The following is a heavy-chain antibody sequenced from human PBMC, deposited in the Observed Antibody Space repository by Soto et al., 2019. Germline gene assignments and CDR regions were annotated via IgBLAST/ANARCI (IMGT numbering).Heavy chain of an antibody. CDR3: ARAYYYDSSGYRAFDI. Sequence: GESLKISCKGSGYSFTSYWIGWVRQMPGKGLEWMGIIYPGDSDTRYSPSFQGQVTISADKSISTAYLQWSSLKASDTAMYYCARAYYYDSSGYRAFDIWGQGTMVTVSS. CDR2: IYPGDSDT. D-gene: IGHD3-22*01. J-gene: IGHJ3*02. CDR1: GYSFTSYW. V-gene: IGHV5-51*01.